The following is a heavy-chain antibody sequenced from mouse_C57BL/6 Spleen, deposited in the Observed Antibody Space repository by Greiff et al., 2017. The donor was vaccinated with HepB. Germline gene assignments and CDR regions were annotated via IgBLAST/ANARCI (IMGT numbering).Heavy chain of an antibody. Sequence: EVQLVESGGDLVKPGGSLKLSCAASGFTFSSYGMSWVRPTPDKRLEWVATISSGGSYTYYPDSVKGRFTISRDNAKNTLYLQMSSLKSEDTAMYYCARETAQASAWFAYWGQGTLVTVSA. CDR1: GFTFSSYG. CDR3: ARETAQASAWFAY. CDR2: ISSGGSYT. V-gene: IGHV5-6*01. D-gene: IGHD3-2*02. J-gene: IGHJ3*01.